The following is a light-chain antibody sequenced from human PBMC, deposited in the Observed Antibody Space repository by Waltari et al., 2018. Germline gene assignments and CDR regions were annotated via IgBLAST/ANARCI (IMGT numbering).Light chain of an antibody. J-gene: IGKJ4*01. CDR2: WAS. CDR1: QTSLYRSNNKNY. CDR3: QQYYSTPLT. Sequence: DIVMTQSPDSLTVSLGERATVNCKSSQTSLYRSNNKNYLAWYQQRPGPPPKLLIYWASTRESGVPDRFSGSGSGTDFTLTISSLQAEDVAVYYCQQYYSTPLTFGGGTRVEIK. V-gene: IGKV4-1*01.